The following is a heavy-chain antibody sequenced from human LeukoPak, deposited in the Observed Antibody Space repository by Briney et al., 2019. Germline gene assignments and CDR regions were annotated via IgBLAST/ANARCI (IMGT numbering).Heavy chain of an antibody. CDR3: ARRSGSYLDY. J-gene: IGHJ4*02. Sequence: GASVKVSCKASGYTFTGYYMYWVRQAPGQGLEWMGWLNPNSGGTNYAQKFQGRGTMTRDTSLSTAYMELSRLRSDDTAVYYCARRSGSYLDYWGQGTLVTVSS. CDR1: GYTFTGYY. CDR2: LNPNSGGT. D-gene: IGHD1-26*01. V-gene: IGHV1-2*02.